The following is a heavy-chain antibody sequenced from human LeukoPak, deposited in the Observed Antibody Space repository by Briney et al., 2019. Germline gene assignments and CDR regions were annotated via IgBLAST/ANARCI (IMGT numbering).Heavy chain of an antibody. CDR2: IYPRDSDT. V-gene: IGHV5-51*01. J-gene: IGHJ6*02. CDR3: ARQGATPTNYYYYGLDV. CDR1: GYNFATYW. D-gene: IGHD2-8*01. Sequence: GESLKISSKTSGYNFATYWIGWVRHMPGKGLEWMAIIYPRDSDTRYSPSSQGHVTISADRSTNTAYLQWSSLKASDTAIYYCARQGATPTNYYYYGLDVWGQGTTVTVSS.